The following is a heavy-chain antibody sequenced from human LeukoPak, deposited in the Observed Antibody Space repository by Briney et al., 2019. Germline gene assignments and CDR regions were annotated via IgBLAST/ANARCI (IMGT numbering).Heavy chain of an antibody. J-gene: IGHJ5*02. CDR2: IFHTGST. D-gene: IGHD3-10*01. CDR3: ARELWFANAPGSWLDP. CDR1: GDSISSGAYS. V-gene: IGHV4-30-2*01. Sequence: SQTLSLTCVVSGDSISSGAYSWSWIRQPPGKGLEWIGYIFHTGSTFYNPSLKSRLTISVDSSKNQFSLRLSSVTAADTAVYYCARELWFANAPGSWLDPWGQGTLVTFSS.